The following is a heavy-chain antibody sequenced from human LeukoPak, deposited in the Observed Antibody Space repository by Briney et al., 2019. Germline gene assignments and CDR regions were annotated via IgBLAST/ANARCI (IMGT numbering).Heavy chain of an antibody. CDR1: GLTFSSHA. CDR2: ISGSGGST. CDR3: AKGEDYYDSSGYYPSS. Sequence: GGSLRLSCAASGLTFSSHAMSWVRPAPGEGREWGSAISGSGGSTYYADSGKGRLTISRDNSKNTLYLQMSSLRAEDTAVYYCAKGEDYYDSSGYYPSSWGQGTLVTVSS. D-gene: IGHD3-22*01. J-gene: IGHJ4*02. V-gene: IGHV3-23*01.